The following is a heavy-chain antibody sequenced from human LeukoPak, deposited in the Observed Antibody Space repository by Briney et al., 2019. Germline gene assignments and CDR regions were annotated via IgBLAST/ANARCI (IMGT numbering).Heavy chain of an antibody. V-gene: IGHV4-39*07. Sequence: PSETLSLTCTVSGGSISSSSYYWGWIRQPPGKGLEWIGSIYYSGSTYYNPSLKRRVTISVDTSKNQFSLKLSFVTAADTAVYYCARGNHFGGPPRYCGQGPLVTVSS. D-gene: IGHD1-14*01. CDR3: ARGNHFGGPPRY. CDR2: IYYSGST. CDR1: GGSISSSSYY. J-gene: IGHJ4*02.